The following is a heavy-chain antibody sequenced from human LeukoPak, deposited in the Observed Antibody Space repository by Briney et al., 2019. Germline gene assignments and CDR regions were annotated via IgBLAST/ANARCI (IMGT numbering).Heavy chain of an antibody. J-gene: IGHJ6*03. CDR3: ARVEEGYGSGRRENYYYYYMDV. Sequence: ETLSLTCTVSGGSISSYYWSWIRQPPGKGLEWIGYIYYSGSTNYNPSLKSRVTISVDTSKNQFSLKLSSVTAADTAVYYCARVEEGYGSGRRENYYYYYMDVWGKGTTVTISS. D-gene: IGHD3-10*01. CDR2: IYYSGST. CDR1: GGSISSYY. V-gene: IGHV4-59*01.